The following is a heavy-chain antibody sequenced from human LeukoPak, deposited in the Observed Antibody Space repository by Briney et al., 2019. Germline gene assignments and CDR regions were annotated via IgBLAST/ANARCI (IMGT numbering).Heavy chain of an antibody. V-gene: IGHV3-23*01. CDR3: ARDIPNSSWGLDV. D-gene: IGHD6-13*01. CDR2: ISINARVT. CDR1: GFTFSTYA. J-gene: IGHJ6*02. Sequence: GGSLRLSCSASGFTFSTYAMAWVRQAPGKGLEWGSCISINARVTYYGESVRGRFTISRDNSKNTLYLQMNSLRADAAATYYCARDIPNSSWGLDVWGQGTAVTVSS.